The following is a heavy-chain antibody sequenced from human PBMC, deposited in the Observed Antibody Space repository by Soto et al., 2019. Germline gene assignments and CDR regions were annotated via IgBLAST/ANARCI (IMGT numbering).Heavy chain of an antibody. Sequence: SETLSLTCTLSGASVNSANYYWSWIRQPPGKGLEWIGFIYYSGSTKYNPSLKSRVTISLDTSKNQISLNLTSVTAADTAVYYCTRDTSGYHPTYWGQGXLVTVYS. CDR2: IYYSGST. J-gene: IGHJ4*02. CDR1: GASVNSANYY. CDR3: TRDTSGYHPTY. D-gene: IGHD3-22*01. V-gene: IGHV4-61*01.